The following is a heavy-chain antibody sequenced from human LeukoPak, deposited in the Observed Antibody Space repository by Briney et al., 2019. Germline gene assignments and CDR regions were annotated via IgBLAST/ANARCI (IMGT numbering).Heavy chain of an antibody. Sequence: SETLSLTCTVSGVSISSSNSYWGWIRQPPGKGLEWIGSIYYSGNTYYNASLKSQVSISIDTSKNRFSLKLTSVTAADTAVYYCARPRYFDWLFDYWGQGTLVTVSS. CDR2: IYYSGNT. J-gene: IGHJ4*02. CDR1: GVSISSSNSY. D-gene: IGHD3-9*01. CDR3: ARPRYFDWLFDY. V-gene: IGHV4-39*01.